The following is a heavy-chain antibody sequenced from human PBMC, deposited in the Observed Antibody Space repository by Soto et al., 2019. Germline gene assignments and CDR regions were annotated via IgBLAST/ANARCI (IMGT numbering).Heavy chain of an antibody. Sequence: ASVKVSCKASGYTFTSYAMHWVRQAPGQRLEWMGWINAGNGNTKYSQKFQGRVTITRDTSASTAYMELSSLRSEDTAVYYCARVRSGVTTSDFDYWGQGTQVTVSS. D-gene: IGHD4-17*01. CDR3: ARVRSGVTTSDFDY. CDR2: INAGNGNT. CDR1: GYTFTSYA. J-gene: IGHJ4*02. V-gene: IGHV1-3*01.